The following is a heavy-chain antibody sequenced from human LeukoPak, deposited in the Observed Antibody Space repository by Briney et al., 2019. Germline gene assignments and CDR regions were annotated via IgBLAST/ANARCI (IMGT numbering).Heavy chain of an antibody. D-gene: IGHD3-10*01. V-gene: IGHV4-59*01. J-gene: IGHJ5*02. CDR3: ARGLRDYYGSGSHLGWFDP. CDR1: GGSISSYY. Sequence: SETLSLTCTVSGGSISSYYWSWIRQPPGKGLEWIGYIYYSGSTNYNPSLKSRVTISVDTSRNQFSLKLSSVTAADTAVYYCARGLRDYYGSGSHLGWFDPWGQGTLVTVSS. CDR2: IYYSGST.